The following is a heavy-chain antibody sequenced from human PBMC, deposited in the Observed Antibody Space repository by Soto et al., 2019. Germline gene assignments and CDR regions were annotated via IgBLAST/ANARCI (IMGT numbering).Heavy chain of an antibody. D-gene: IGHD1-26*01. J-gene: IGHJ6*02. V-gene: IGHV4-39*07. CDR1: GGSVSSTDFY. CDR3: ARDQGLSLPYGMDV. CDR2: IYYSGTT. Sequence: PSETLSLTCTVAGGSVSSTDFYWGWIRQPPGKGLEWVASIYYSGTTYYNPSLESRVTISVDTSKNQFSLKLSSVTAADTAVYYCARDQGLSLPYGMDVWGQGTMVTLSS.